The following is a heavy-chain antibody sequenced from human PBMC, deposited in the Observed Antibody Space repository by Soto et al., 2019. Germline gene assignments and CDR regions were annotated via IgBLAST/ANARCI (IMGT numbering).Heavy chain of an antibody. CDR2: IYHSGSA. V-gene: IGHV4-4*02. CDR3: VRDAAVPGETDRFDY. D-gene: IGHD6-19*01. J-gene: IGHJ4*02. CDR1: GDSISSNVW. Sequence: QVQLQESGPGLVRPSGTLSLTCAVSGDSISSNVWWSWVRQPPGKGLEWIGEIYHSGSANFNPSLKSRVTMSVDTSKNQFSLKLNSVTAADTAMYYCVRDAAVPGETDRFDYWGQGTLVTVSS.